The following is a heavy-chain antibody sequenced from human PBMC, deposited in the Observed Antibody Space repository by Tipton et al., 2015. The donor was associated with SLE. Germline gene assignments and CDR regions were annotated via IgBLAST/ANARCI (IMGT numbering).Heavy chain of an antibody. V-gene: IGHV4-39*07. CDR3: AGGPPGWLRFLVS. CDR1: GDSLRSSSYS. Sequence: TLSLTCTVSGDSLRSSSYSWGWIRQPPGKGLEWIGEIIQRGRTNYNPSLKSRVIISEDTSKRQFSLNMSSVTAADTAVYYCAGGPPGWLRFLVSWGQGIPVTVSS. D-gene: IGHD5-12*01. J-gene: IGHJ4*02. CDR2: IIQRGRT.